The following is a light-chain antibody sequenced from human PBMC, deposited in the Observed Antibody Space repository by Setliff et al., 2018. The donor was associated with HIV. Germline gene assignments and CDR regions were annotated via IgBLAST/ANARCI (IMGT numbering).Light chain of an antibody. CDR1: QSVRSNY. CDR3: QQYGTSPPT. J-gene: IGKJ4*01. V-gene: IGKV3-20*01. Sequence: DIVLTQSPGTLSLSPGERATLSCRASQSVRSNYLAWYQQKPDQAPRLLIYHASNRATGIPDRFSGSGSGTDFTLTISRLEPEDFAVFYCQQYGTSPPTLGGGTKVDIK. CDR2: HAS.